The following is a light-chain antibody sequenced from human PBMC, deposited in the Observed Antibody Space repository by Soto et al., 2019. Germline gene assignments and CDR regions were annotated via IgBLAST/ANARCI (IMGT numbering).Light chain of an antibody. Sequence: EIVLTQSPGTLSLSPGERATLSCRASQSVSSTYLAWYQQKPGQAPRLLIYGASTRATGIPDRFSGSGSGTAFTLTISRLEPEDFAVYYCQQYGSSPPLYTFGQGTKVEIK. CDR1: QSVSSTY. CDR2: GAS. J-gene: IGKJ2*01. CDR3: QQYGSSPPLYT. V-gene: IGKV3-20*01.